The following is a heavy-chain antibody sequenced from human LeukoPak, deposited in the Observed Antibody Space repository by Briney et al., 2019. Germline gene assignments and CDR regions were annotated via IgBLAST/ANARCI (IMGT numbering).Heavy chain of an antibody. CDR3: ARDYLAGLDY. Sequence: SETLSLTFSVSGGSLHSYYWTWIRQSPGKGLEWIAYIYYSGVTNYNPSLMSRVTISIDTSKNQFSLKMRSVTAADTAVYYCARDYLAGLDYWGQGVLVTVSS. V-gene: IGHV4-59*01. CDR1: GGSLHSYY. D-gene: IGHD6-19*01. J-gene: IGHJ4*02. CDR2: IYYSGVT.